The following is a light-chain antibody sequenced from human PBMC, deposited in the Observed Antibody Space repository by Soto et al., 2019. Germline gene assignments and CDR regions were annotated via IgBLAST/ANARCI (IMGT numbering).Light chain of an antibody. CDR3: QQYGSSPYT. CDR1: QSVSSNY. CDR2: GAS. V-gene: IGKV3-20*01. J-gene: IGKJ2*01. Sequence: EIVLTQSPGTLSLSPGERATLSCRASQSVSSNYLAWYQQKPGQAPRLLIYGASSRATGIPDRFSGSGSGTDFTLTISRLEPEDFAVYYCQQYGSSPYTFGHGNKLEIK.